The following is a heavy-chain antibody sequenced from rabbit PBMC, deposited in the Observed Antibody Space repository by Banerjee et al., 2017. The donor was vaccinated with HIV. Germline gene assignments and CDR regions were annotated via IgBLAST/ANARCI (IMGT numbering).Heavy chain of an antibody. CDR1: GIDFSSSFW. Sequence: QEQLVESGGGLVTLGGSLKVTCKASGIDFSSSFWISWVRQAPGKGLEWIACIYTGSSGSTYYASWAKGRFTISKTSSTTVTLQMASLTAADTATYFCARGIYGGNGHFNLWGPGTLVTDS. V-gene: IGHV1S45*01. CDR2: IYTGSSGST. D-gene: IGHD4-2*01. J-gene: IGHJ4*01. CDR3: ARGIYGGNGHFNL.